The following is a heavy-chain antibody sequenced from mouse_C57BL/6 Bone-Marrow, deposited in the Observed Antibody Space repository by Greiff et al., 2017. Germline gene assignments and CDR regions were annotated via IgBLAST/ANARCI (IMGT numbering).Heavy chain of an antibody. D-gene: IGHD1-1*01. V-gene: IGHV5-9-1*02. CDR1: GFTFSSYA. Sequence: EVMLVESGEGLVKPGGSLKLSCAASGFTFSSYAMSWVRQTPEKRLEWVAYISSGGDYIYYADTVKGRFTISRDNARNTLYLQMSRLKSEDTAMYYCTRGAYYGSFYYYAMDYWGQGTSVTVSS. CDR3: TRGAYYGSFYYYAMDY. J-gene: IGHJ4*01. CDR2: ISSGGDYI.